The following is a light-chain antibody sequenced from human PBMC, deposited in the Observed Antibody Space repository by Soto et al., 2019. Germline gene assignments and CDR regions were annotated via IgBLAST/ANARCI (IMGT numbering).Light chain of an antibody. J-gene: IGKJ1*01. CDR1: QSVSNNY. CDR3: QQYGSSPWT. CDR2: GAS. V-gene: IGKV3-20*01. Sequence: EIVLTQSPGTLSLSPGERATLSCRASQSVSNNYLAWYQQKPGQAPRLLIFGASSRATGIPARFSGSGSGTDFTLTLSRLAPEDFAVYYCQQYGSSPWTFGQGHKVDI.